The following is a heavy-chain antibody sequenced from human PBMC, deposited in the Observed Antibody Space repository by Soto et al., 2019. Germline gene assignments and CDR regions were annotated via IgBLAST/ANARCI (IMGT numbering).Heavy chain of an antibody. V-gene: IGHV3-30-3*01. Sequence: GGSLRLSCAASGFTFSTYAMHWVRQAPGKGLEWVAVISYDGSNKYYADSVKGRFTISRDNSKNTLYLQMNSLRAEDTAVYYCARGGYYYDSSGYYYRFDYWGQGTLVTVSS. CDR2: ISYDGSNK. CDR1: GFTFSTYA. D-gene: IGHD3-22*01. CDR3: ARGGYYYDSSGYYYRFDY. J-gene: IGHJ4*02.